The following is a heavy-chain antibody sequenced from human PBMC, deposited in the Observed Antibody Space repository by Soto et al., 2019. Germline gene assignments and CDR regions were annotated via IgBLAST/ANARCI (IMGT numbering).Heavy chain of an antibody. Sequence: SETLSLTCAVSGGSISSGDYSWSWIRQPPGKGLEWIGYIYLIGSTYYSPSLKSRVTISIDRSTNQFSLNLSSVTAADTAVYYCARQHYYDSSGYYTWNWGQGTLVTVSS. CDR2: IYLIGST. CDR3: ARQHYYDSSGYYTWN. D-gene: IGHD3-22*01. CDR1: GGSISSGDYS. V-gene: IGHV4-30-2*01. J-gene: IGHJ4*02.